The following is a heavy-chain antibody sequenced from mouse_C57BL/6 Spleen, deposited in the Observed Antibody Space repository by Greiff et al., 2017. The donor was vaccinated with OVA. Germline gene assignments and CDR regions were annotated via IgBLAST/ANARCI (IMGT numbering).Heavy chain of an antibody. CDR3: VRHATVVEGGYFDV. J-gene: IGHJ1*03. CDR1: GFSFNTYA. D-gene: IGHD1-1*01. V-gene: IGHV10-1*01. CDR2: IRSKSNNYAT. Sequence: EVMLVESGGGLVQPKGSLKLSCAASGFSFNTYAMNWVRQAPGKGLEWVARIRSKSNNYATYYADSVKDRFTISRDDSESMLYLQMNNLKTEDTAMYYCVRHATVVEGGYFDVWGTGTTVTVSS.